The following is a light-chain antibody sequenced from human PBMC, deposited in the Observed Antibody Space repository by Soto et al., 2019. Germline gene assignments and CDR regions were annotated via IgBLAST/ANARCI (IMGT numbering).Light chain of an antibody. CDR1: QSVSDN. CDR2: SAS. V-gene: IGKV3-15*01. Sequence: EIVLTQSPATLSLSPGERATLSCRDSQSVSDNLAWYQQKPGQAPRLLIHSASTRATAVPARFSGSGAGTEFTLDISSLQSEDIAVYYCQQYDSWPPVTFGQGTRLEIK. CDR3: QQYDSWPPVT. J-gene: IGKJ5*01.